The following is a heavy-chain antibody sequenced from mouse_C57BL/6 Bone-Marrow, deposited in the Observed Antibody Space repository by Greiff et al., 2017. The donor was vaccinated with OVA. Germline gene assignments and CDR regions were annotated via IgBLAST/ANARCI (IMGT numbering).Heavy chain of an antibody. CDR1: GYTFTSYW. CDR3: AGDLCGYDDGHWYVDV. D-gene: IGHD2-2*01. Sequence: QVQLQQPGAELVMPGASVKLSCKASGYTFTSYWMHWVKQRPGQGLEWIGEIDPSDSYTNCNQKFKGKSTLTVDKSSSTAYMQLSSLTSEDSAVYYCAGDLCGYDDGHWYVDVWGTGTTVTVSS. J-gene: IGHJ1*03. CDR2: IDPSDSYT. V-gene: IGHV1-69*01.